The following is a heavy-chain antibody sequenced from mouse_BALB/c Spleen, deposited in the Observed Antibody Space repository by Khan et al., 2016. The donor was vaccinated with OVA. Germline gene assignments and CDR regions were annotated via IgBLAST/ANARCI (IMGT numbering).Heavy chain of an antibody. V-gene: IGHV1S136*01. CDR1: GYIFTNYV. D-gene: IGHD4-1*01. CDR2: INPYNGGT. CDR3: ARGNWQSYYFDY. Sequence: VQLKQSGPELVKPGASVKMSCKASGYIFTNYVLHWVKQKSGQGLEWIGNINPYNGGTKYNDKFKGKATLASDKSSITAYMEISSLTSEDSAVYYCARGNWQSYYFDYWGQGTTLTLSS. J-gene: IGHJ2*01.